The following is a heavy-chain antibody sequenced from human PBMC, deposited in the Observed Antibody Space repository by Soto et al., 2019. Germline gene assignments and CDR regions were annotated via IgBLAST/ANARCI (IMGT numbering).Heavy chain of an antibody. D-gene: IGHD2-15*01. CDR2: IYHSGST. CDR3: ARVVAAPFNWFDP. J-gene: IGHJ5*02. V-gene: IGHV4-4*02. CDR1: SGSISSSNW. Sequence: SETLSLTCAVPSGSISSSNWWSWVRQPPGKGLEWIGEIYHSGSTNYNPSLKSRVTISVDKSKNQFSLKLSSVTAADTAVYYCARVVAAPFNWFDPWGQGTLVTVSS.